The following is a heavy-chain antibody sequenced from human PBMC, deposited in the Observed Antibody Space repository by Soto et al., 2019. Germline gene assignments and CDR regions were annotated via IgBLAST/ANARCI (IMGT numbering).Heavy chain of an antibody. CDR2: ISYDGSNK. V-gene: IGHV3-30*18. CDR1: GFTFSSYG. D-gene: IGHD3-3*01. Sequence: GGSLRLSCAASGFTFSSYGMHWVRQAPGKGLEWVAVISYDGSNKYYAVSVKGRFTISRDNSKNTLYLQMNSLRAEDTAVYYCAKDPDFWSGYYDYWGQGTLVTVSS. CDR3: AKDPDFWSGYYDY. J-gene: IGHJ4*02.